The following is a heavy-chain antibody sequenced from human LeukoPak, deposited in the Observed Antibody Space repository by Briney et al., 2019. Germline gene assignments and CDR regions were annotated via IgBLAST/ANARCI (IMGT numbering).Heavy chain of an antibody. CDR2: IYSGGST. D-gene: IGHD3-3*01. V-gene: IGHV3-53*01. CDR3: ATLRFLEWLSDY. CDR1: GFTVSSNY. J-gene: IGHJ4*02. Sequence: GGSLRLSCAASGFTVSSNYMSWVRQAPGKGLEWVSVIYSGGSTYYADSVKGRFTISRDNSKNTLYLQMNSLRAEDTAVYYCATLRFLEWLSDYWGQGTLVTVSS.